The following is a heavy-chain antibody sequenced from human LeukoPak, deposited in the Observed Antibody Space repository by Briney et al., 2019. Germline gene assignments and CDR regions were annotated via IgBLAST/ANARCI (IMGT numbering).Heavy chain of an antibody. CDR1: GGSFSGYY. J-gene: IGHJ3*02. D-gene: IGHD3-3*01. CDR3: ARPCLMTIFGVSEGAFDI. Sequence: SETLSLTCAVYGGSFSGYYWSCIRQPPGKGLEWIGEINHSGSTNYNPSLKSRVTISVDTSKNQFSLKLSSVTAADTAVYYCARPCLMTIFGVSEGAFDIWGQGTMVTVSS. V-gene: IGHV4-34*01. CDR2: INHSGST.